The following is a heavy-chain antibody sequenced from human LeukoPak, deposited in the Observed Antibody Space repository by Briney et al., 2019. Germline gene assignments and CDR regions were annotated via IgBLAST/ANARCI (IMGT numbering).Heavy chain of an antibody. J-gene: IGHJ4*02. CDR1: GFTFSASA. CDR2: IRSKANNYAT. V-gene: IGHV3-73*01. CDR3: ARDSSSEGPLDY. D-gene: IGHD6-6*01. Sequence: QSGGSLRLSCAASGFTFSASAVHWVRQASGKGLEWIGRIRSKANNYATAYAGSQKGRFTVSRDDSKNTAYLQMNSLKTEDSAVYFCARDSSSEGPLDYWGQGTLVAVSS.